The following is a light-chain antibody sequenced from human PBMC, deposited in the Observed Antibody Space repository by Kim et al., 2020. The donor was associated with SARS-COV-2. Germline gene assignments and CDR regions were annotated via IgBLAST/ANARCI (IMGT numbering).Light chain of an antibody. CDR2: DVI. CDR3: SSYSSTSHVV. V-gene: IGLV2-14*03. CDR1: SSDVGAYNY. J-gene: IGLJ2*01. Sequence: GQSIPISCTGTSSDVGAYNYVSWYQQHPGKAPKLLIYDVINRPSGVSSRFSGSKSGNRASLTISGLQAEDEADYYCSSYSSTSHVVFGGGTQLTVL.